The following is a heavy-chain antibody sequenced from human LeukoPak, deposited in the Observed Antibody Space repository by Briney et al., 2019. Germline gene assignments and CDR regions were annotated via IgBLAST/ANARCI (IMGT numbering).Heavy chain of an antibody. V-gene: IGHV1-46*01. Sequence: GASVKVSCKASGYTFTGYYMHWVRQAPGQGLEWMGIINPSGGSTSYAQKFQGRVTMTRDMSTSTVYMELSSLRSEDTAVYYCARAGLRWLQLVGGDGSDAFDIWGQGTMVTVSS. CDR2: INPSGGST. CDR1: GYTFTGYY. J-gene: IGHJ3*02. CDR3: ARAGLRWLQLVGGDGSDAFDI. D-gene: IGHD5-24*01.